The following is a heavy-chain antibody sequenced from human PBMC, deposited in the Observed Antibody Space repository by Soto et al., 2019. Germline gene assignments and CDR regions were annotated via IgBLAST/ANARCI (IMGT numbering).Heavy chain of an antibody. Sequence: QVQLQESGPGLVKPSETLSLTCTVSGGSIPNYYCSWFRQPPGKGLEWIGYIRYDGYSVYNLSLTRHVTMSLDTSKPHLSPMLESVSVTDTAVYYRASHGFGSLHGLVDVWGQGTTVLASS. CDR2: IRYDGYS. CDR1: GGSIPNYY. CDR3: ASHGFGSLHGLVDV. J-gene: IGHJ6*02. D-gene: IGHD3-10*01. V-gene: IGHV4-59*08.